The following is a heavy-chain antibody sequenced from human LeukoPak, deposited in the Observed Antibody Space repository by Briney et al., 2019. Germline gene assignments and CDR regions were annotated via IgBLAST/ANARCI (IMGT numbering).Heavy chain of an antibody. D-gene: IGHD3-3*01. CDR1: GFTFSSHW. Sequence: GGSLRLSCAASGFTFSSHWMSWVRQAPGKGLEWEANIKQDGSEKYYVDSVEGRFTISRDNAKNSLYLQMNSLRAEDTAVYYCARVGTIFGVVTHYNMDVWGKGTTVIASS. V-gene: IGHV3-7*01. J-gene: IGHJ6*03. CDR3: ARVGTIFGVVTHYNMDV. CDR2: IKQDGSEK.